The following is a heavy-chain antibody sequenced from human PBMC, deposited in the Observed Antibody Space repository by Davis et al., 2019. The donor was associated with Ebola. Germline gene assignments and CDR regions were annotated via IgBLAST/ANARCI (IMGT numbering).Heavy chain of an antibody. CDR3: ARDRRVAVAGRSYYYGMDV. CDR2: IIPILGIA. J-gene: IGHJ6*02. V-gene: IGHV1-69*04. Sequence: AASVTVSCKASGGTFSSYAISWVRQAPGQGPEWMGRIIPILGIANYAQKFQGRVTITADKSTSTAYMELSSLRSEDTAVYYCARDRRVAVAGRSYYYGMDVWGQGTTVTVSS. CDR1: GGTFSSYA. D-gene: IGHD6-19*01.